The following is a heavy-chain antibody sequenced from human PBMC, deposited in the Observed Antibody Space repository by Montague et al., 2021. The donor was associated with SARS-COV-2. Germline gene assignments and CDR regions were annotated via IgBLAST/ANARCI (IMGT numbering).Heavy chain of an antibody. CDR1: GFTFSSYA. D-gene: IGHD3-10*01. V-gene: IGHV3-30-3*01. CDR2: ISYDGSNK. J-gene: IGHJ3*02. Sequence: SLRLSCAASGFTFSSYAMHWVRQAPGKGLEWVAVISYDGSNKYYXDSVKGRFTISRDNSKNTLYLQMNSLRAEDTAVYYCARAAQKQYVLLWFGELLHDAVDIWGQGTMVTVSS. CDR3: ARAAQKQYVLLWFGELLHDAVDI.